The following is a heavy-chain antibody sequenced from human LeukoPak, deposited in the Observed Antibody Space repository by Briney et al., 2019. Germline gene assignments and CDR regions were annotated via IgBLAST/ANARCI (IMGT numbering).Heavy chain of an antibody. CDR1: GYTFTSYG. J-gene: IGHJ4*02. CDR2: ISAYNGNT. CDR3: ARSGVTIFGVVIMPFDY. V-gene: IGHV1-18*01. Sequence: ASVEVSCKASGYTFTSYGISWVRQAPGQGLESMGWISAYNGNTNYAQKLQGRVTMTTDTSTSTAYMELRSLRSDDTAVYYCARSGVTIFGVVIMPFDYWGQGTLVTVSS. D-gene: IGHD3-3*01.